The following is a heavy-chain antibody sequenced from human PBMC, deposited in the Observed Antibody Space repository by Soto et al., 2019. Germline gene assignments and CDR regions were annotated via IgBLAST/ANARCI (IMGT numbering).Heavy chain of an antibody. J-gene: IGHJ6*03. V-gene: IGHV1-2*04. CDR1: GYTFTGYY. D-gene: IGHD2-2*01. CDR2: INLNSGGT. Sequence: QVQLVQSGAEVKKPGASVKVSCKASGYTFTGYYMHWVRQAPGQGLEWMGWINLNSGGTNYAQKFQGWVTMTRDTSISTAYMELSRLRSDDTAVYYCARGEAVSVPAAITYYYYMDVWGKGTTVTVSS. CDR3: ARGEAVSVPAAITYYYYMDV.